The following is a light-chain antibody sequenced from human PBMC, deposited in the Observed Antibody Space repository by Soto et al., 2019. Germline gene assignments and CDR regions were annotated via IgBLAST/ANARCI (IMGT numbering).Light chain of an antibody. CDR3: SSYTSTYVVL. CDR2: DVY. J-gene: IGLJ2*01. CDR1: NSDIGGYNY. Sequence: QSALTQPASVSGSPGQSITVSCTGTNSDIGGYNYVSWYQQHPGTAPKLMIFDVYNRPSGVSNRFSGSKSGNTASLTISGLQAEDEADYYCSSYTSTYVVLFGGGTQLTVL. V-gene: IGLV2-14*03.